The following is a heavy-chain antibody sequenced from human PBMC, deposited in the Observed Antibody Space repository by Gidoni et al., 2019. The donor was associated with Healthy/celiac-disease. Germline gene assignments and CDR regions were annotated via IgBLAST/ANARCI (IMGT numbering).Heavy chain of an antibody. J-gene: IGHJ6*02. CDR1: GFPLSSYA. V-gene: IGHV3-64D*06. CDR3: VKLNGGFVGGEAADYDFLSGFPYGMDV. CDR2: ISSNGGST. Sequence: VPLAGSGGSMVQPGGSLQLSCSAPGFPLSSYAMPWIRPAPETGLEDVSAISSNGGSTYYADSVKGRFNISRDNSKNTLDLQMSSLRAEDTAVDNCVKLNGGFVGGEAADYDFLSGFPYGMDVWGQGTTVTVSS. D-gene: IGHD3-3*01.